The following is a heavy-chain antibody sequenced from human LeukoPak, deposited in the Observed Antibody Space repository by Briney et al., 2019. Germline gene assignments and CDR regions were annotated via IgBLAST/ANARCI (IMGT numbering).Heavy chain of an antibody. CDR1: GFTFNDYY. D-gene: IGHD3-3*01. CDR2: ISSSGGSI. V-gene: IGHV3-11*01. CDR3: AKGGVRFLEWSPSPWFDP. J-gene: IGHJ5*02. Sequence: PGGSLRLSCAASGFTFNDYYMSWIRQAPGKGLEWVSYISSSGGSINYADSVKGRFTISRDNSKNTLYLQMNSLRAEDTAVYYCAKGGVRFLEWSPSPWFDPWGQGTLVTVSS.